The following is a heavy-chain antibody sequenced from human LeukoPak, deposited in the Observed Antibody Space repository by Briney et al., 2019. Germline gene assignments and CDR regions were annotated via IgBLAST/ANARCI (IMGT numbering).Heavy chain of an antibody. D-gene: IGHD6-13*01. CDR2: VHHSGST. CDR3: ARVRPGIAATGTWAAPV. CDR1: GYSISSGYW. V-gene: IGHV4-38-2*02. J-gene: IGHJ4*02. Sequence: SETLSLTCTVSGYSISSGYWRGWIRQSPGMGLEWIWSVHHSGSTYYNPYFKSRVTISVDTSTNQFSLKLSSVTAADTAVYYCARVRPGIAATGTWAAPVWGQGTLVTVSS.